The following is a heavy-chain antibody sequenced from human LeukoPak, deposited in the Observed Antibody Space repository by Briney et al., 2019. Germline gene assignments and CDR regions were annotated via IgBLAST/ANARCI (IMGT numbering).Heavy chain of an antibody. CDR3: ARDAVEYSSSWYVQTNWFDP. CDR2: ISAYNGNT. CDR1: GYTFTSYG. Sequence: ASVKVSCKASGYTFTSYGISWVRQAPGQGLEWMGWISAYNGNTNYAQKLQGRVTMTTDTSTSTAYMELRSLRSDDTAVYYCARDAVEYSSSWYVQTNWFDPWGQGTLVTVSS. D-gene: IGHD6-13*01. V-gene: IGHV1-18*01. J-gene: IGHJ5*02.